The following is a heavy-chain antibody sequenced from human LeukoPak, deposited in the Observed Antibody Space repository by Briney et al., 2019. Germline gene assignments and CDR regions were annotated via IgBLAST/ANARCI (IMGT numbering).Heavy chain of an antibody. J-gene: IGHJ5*02. V-gene: IGHV1-24*01. CDR2: FDPEDGET. D-gene: IGHD2-2*02. CDR1: GGTFSSYA. CDR3: ATVRYCSSTSCYTGQGNWFDP. Sequence: ASVKVSCKASGGTFSSYAISWVRQAPGKGLEWMGGFDPEDGETIYAQKFQGRVTMTEDTSTDTAYMELSSLRSEDTAVYYCATVRYCSSTSCYTGQGNWFDPWGQGTLVTVSS.